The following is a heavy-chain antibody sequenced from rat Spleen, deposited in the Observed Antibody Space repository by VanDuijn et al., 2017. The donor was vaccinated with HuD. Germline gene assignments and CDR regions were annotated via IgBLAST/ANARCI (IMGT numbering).Heavy chain of an antibody. Sequence: EVQLVESGGGLVQPGRSLKLSCVVSGFTFNNYWMTWIRQAPGKGLEWVASITNTGGSTYYPDSVKGRFTISRDNAKSTLYLQMNSLRSEDTATYYCTREEALTIAAPFDYWGQGVMVTVSS. CDR1: GFTFNNYW. J-gene: IGHJ2*01. CDR3: TREEALTIAAPFDY. V-gene: IGHV5-31*01. D-gene: IGHD1-2*01. CDR2: ITNTGGST.